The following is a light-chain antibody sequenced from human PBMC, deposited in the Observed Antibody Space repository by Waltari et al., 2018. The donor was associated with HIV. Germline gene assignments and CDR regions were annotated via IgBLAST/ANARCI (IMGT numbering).Light chain of an antibody. J-gene: IGKJ2*01. CDR2: WAS. Sequence: DIVMTQSPVSLAVSLGDRATINCKSSQSVLYTSNNKNCLAWYRQKPGQPPKRLIYWASTRESGVPDRFSGSGSGTDFTLTISSLQAEDVAVYYCQQYYSTPYTFGQGTKLEIK. CDR1: QSVLYTSNNKNC. V-gene: IGKV4-1*01. CDR3: QQYYSTPYT.